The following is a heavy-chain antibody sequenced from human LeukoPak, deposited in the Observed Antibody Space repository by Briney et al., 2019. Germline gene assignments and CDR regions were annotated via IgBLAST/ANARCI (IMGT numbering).Heavy chain of an antibody. J-gene: IGHJ4*02. CDR3: ARDCSTSCCPPFNY. Sequence: SVKVSCKASGYTFTSYGISWVRQASGQGLDWMGWVSAYNGDTNYAQRFQGRVTMTTDASTSTAYMELRSLRSDDTAVYYCARDCSTSCCPPFNYWGQGTLVTVSS. CDR2: VSAYNGDT. D-gene: IGHD2-2*01. V-gene: IGHV1-18*04. CDR1: GYTFTSYG.